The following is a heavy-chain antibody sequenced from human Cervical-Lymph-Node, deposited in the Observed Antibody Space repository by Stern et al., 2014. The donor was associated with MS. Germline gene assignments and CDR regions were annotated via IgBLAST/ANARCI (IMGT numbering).Heavy chain of an antibody. CDR2: IFPGGSDI. CDR3: ARQRYFDY. V-gene: IGHV5-51*01. Sequence: VQLVQSGPEVKRPGESLKISCQASGYTFTSYWIGGVRQMPGKGLEWIAIIFPGGSDIRYSPSFQGQVTISADKSSSTAYLQWNNLKASDTAIYYCARQRYFDYCGQGTLVTVSS. J-gene: IGHJ4*02. CDR1: GYTFTSYW.